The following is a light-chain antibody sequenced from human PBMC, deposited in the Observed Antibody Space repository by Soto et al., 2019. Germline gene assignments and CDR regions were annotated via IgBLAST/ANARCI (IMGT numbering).Light chain of an antibody. J-gene: IGLJ2*01. CDR2: EVN. CDR1: SSDLGDYDY. CDR3: SSYAVSNTLI. Sequence: QSALTQPPSASGSPGQSVTISCTGTSSDLGDYDYVSWYQQRPGKAPKLMIYEVNKRPSGVPDRFSGSKSGNTASLTVTGLQAEDEADYYCSSYAVSNTLIFGGGTKLTVL. V-gene: IGLV2-8*01.